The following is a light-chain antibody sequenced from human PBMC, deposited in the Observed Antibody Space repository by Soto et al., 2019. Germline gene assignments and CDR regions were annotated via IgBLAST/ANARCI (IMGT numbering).Light chain of an antibody. Sequence: DIQMTQSPSSLSASVGDRVTITCRASQSISSYLNWYQQKPGKAPKLLIYAASSLQSGVPSRFSGSGSGTDFTLTIISLQPEDFATYYLQQSYSTPRTLGQGTKVDSK. V-gene: IGKV1-39*01. J-gene: IGKJ1*01. CDR3: QQSYSTPRT. CDR2: AAS. CDR1: QSISSY.